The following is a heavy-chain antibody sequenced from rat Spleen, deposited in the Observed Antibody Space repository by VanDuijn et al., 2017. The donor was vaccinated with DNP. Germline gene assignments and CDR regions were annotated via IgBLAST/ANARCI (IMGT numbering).Heavy chain of an antibody. CDR1: GFTFNNYW. D-gene: IGHD1-1*01. J-gene: IGHJ3*01. CDR3: TTRDYFTGPYNSFPY. CDR2: ISPSGGGT. V-gene: IGHV5-31*01. Sequence: EVQLVESGGDLVQPGRSLKVSCVASGFTFNNYWMTWTRQVPGKGLEWVTSISPSGGGTYYRDSVKGRFSISRDNAKNSLYLQMDSLRSEDTATYYCTTRDYFTGPYNSFPYWGKGTLVTVSS.